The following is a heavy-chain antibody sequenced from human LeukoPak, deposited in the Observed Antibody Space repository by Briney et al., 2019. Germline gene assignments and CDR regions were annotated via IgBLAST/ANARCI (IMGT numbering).Heavy chain of an antibody. J-gene: IGHJ6*02. CDR1: GFTFSSYG. Sequence: GGSLRLSCAASGFTFSSYGMHWARQAPGKGLEWVAAIWYDGSNKNYADSVKGRFTISRDNSKNTLYLQMSSLRAEDTAVYYCARAYCSSTSCYADYYYGMDVWGQGTTVTVSS. CDR2: IWYDGSNK. CDR3: ARAYCSSTSCYADYYYGMDV. D-gene: IGHD2-2*01. V-gene: IGHV3-33*08.